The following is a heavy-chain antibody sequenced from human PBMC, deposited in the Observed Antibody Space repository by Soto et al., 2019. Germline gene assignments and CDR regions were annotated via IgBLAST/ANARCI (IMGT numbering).Heavy chain of an antibody. D-gene: IGHD2-2*01. Sequence: QVQLVQSGPEVMRPGASVRVSCKGSGYTFTSYDIFWVRQSPGQGLEWMGWIKTASGDTDYAQKFRGSVAMTTHTSISTSYMQLNNLVSHDTPGYYCATRSSTYLNQVISDPWRHGTLLTVPS. CDR1: GYTFTSYD. CDR3: ATRSSTYLNQVISDP. CDR2: IKTASGDT. J-gene: IGHJ5*02. V-gene: IGHV1-2*02.